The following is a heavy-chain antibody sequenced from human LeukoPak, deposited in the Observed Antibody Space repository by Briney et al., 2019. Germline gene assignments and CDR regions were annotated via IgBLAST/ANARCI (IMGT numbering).Heavy chain of an antibody. Sequence: ASVKVSCKASGYTFTGYYMHWVRQAPGQRLEWMGWINPNSGGTNYAQKFQGRVTMTRDTSISTAYMELNRLRSDDTAVYYCARAENAVTTWFDYWGQGTLVTVSS. CDR1: GYTFTGYY. V-gene: IGHV1-2*02. J-gene: IGHJ4*02. D-gene: IGHD4-17*01. CDR2: INPNSGGT. CDR3: ARAENAVTTWFDY.